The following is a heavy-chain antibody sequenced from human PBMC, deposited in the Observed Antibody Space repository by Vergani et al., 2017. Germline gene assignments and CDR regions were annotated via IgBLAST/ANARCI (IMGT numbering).Heavy chain of an antibody. CDR3: ARGGRMMPVAGVGGY. Sequence: EVQLVESGGGLVQPGGSLRLSCAASGFTFSSYWMHWVRQAPGKGLVWVSRINGDGSSTSYADSVKGRFTISRDNAKNTLYLQMNSLRAEDTAVYYCARGGRMMPVAGVGGYWGQGTLVTVSS. CDR1: GFTFSSYW. J-gene: IGHJ4*02. CDR2: INGDGSST. V-gene: IGHV3-74*02. D-gene: IGHD6-19*01.